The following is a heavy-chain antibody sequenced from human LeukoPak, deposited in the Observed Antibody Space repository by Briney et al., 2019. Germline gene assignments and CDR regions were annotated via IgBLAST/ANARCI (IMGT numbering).Heavy chain of an antibody. CDR2: IYHSGST. CDR3: ARVDGAVAGWGDY. Sequence: PSETLSLTCAVSGGSISSSNWWSWVRQPPGKGLGWIGEIYHSGSTNYNPSLKSRVTISVDKSKNQFSLKLSSVTAADTAVYYCARVDGAVAGWGDYWGQGTLVTVSS. J-gene: IGHJ4*02. V-gene: IGHV4-4*02. CDR1: GGSISSSNW. D-gene: IGHD6-19*01.